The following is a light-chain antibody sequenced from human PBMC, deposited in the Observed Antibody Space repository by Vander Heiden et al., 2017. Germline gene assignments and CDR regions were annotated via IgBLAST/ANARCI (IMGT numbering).Light chain of an antibody. CDR3: QQDNNWPLT. V-gene: IGKV3-15*01. Sequence: EKVMTQSPATLSLSPGERATLSCGASQSVGSNLAWYQQRPGQAPRLLIYGASTRATGIPGRFSGSGSGTEFTLTISSLQSEDFAVYYCQQDNNWPLTFGGGTKVGIK. CDR2: GAS. J-gene: IGKJ4*01. CDR1: QSVGSN.